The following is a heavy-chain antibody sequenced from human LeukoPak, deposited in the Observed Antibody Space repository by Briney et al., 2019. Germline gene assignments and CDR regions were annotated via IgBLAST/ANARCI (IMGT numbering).Heavy chain of an antibody. D-gene: IGHD6-19*01. Sequence: ASVKVSCKASGYTFTGYYMHWVRQAPGQGLEWMGWINPNSGGSNYAQKFQGRVTMTRDTSISTAYMELSRLRSDDTAVYYCARDLRYSSGWFYDYWGQGTLVTVSS. CDR3: ARDLRYSSGWFYDY. CDR1: GYTFTGYY. CDR2: INPNSGGS. J-gene: IGHJ4*02. V-gene: IGHV1-2*02.